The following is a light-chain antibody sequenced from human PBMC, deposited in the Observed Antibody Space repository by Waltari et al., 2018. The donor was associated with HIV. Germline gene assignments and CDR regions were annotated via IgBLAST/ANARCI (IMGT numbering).Light chain of an antibody. Sequence: AIRMTQSPSSFSASTGDTVTITCRASQFISSYLAWYQQKPGKAPKVLIYAASTLHTGVSSRFSGCGSGTDFTLTISSLQSEDFASYYCQQYYTHPLTFGPGTTVDIK. V-gene: IGKV1-8*01. CDR1: QFISSY. CDR2: AAS. CDR3: QQYYTHPLT. J-gene: IGKJ3*01.